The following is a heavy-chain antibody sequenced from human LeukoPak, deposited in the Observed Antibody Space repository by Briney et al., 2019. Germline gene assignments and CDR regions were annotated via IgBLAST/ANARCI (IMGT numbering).Heavy chain of an antibody. CDR1: GFTFSTYA. CDR3: VKASSSSPQYNWFDA. V-gene: IGHV3-23*01. D-gene: IGHD6-6*01. Sequence: GGSLRLSCAASGFTFSTYAMSWVRQAPGQGLEWVPGISGSGGGTYYADSVRGRFTISRDNSKNTLYLQMNSLRAEDTALYYCVKASSSSPQYNWFDAWGQGTLVTVSS. CDR2: ISGSGGGT. J-gene: IGHJ5*02.